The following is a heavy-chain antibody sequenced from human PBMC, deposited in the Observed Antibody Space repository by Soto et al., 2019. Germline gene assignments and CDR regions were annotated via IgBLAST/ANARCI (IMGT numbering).Heavy chain of an antibody. J-gene: IGHJ3*01. D-gene: IGHD6-25*01. CDR1: GYTFISYD. CDR3: ARGYGATLAAAAHPDAFDV. CDR2: MNPKSGKT. Sequence: QEQLVQSGAEVKKPGASVKVSCKASGYTFISYDINWVRQATGQGLQWMGWMNPKSGKTGYAQNFQGSVTMTSNTSINTAYLELGSLRSEDTAVYFCARGYGATLAAAAHPDAFDVWGQGTMVTVSS. V-gene: IGHV1-8*01.